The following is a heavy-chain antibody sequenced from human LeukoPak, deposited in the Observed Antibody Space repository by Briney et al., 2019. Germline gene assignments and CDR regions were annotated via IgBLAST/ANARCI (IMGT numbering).Heavy chain of an antibody. CDR3: ARGRYCSSTSCYFLGGFDP. V-gene: IGHV1-18*01. CDR2: ISAYNGNT. D-gene: IGHD2-2*01. Sequence: ASVKVSCKASGYTFTSYGISWVRQAPGQGLEWMGWISAYNGNTNYAQKLQGRVTMTTDTSTSTAYMELRSLRSDDTAVYYCARGRYCSSTSCYFLGGFDPWGQGTLVTVSS. J-gene: IGHJ5*02. CDR1: GYTFTSYG.